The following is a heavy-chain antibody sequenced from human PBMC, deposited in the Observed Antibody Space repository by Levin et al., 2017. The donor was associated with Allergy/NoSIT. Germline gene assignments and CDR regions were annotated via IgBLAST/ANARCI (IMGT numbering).Heavy chain of an antibody. CDR1: GGSMSSSSYF. J-gene: IGHJ2*01. CDR3: ARLRRTNYWYFDL. D-gene: IGHD2-8*01. V-gene: IGHV4-39*02. Sequence: MPGGSLRLSCTVSGGSMSSSSYFWAWVRQPPGKGLEWIGMIYYSGTTYYNPSLKSRVTLSVDTSKNHFSLHLTSVTAADTAIYFCARLRRTNYWYFDLWGRGTLVTVSS. CDR2: IYYSGTT.